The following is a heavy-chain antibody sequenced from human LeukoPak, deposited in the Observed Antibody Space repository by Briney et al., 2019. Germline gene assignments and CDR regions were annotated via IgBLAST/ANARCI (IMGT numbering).Heavy chain of an antibody. CDR3: TRHIAAAGPDY. D-gene: IGHD6-13*01. V-gene: IGHV5-51*01. CDR1: GYSFTSHW. Sequence: GESLKISCRGSGYSFTSHWIGWVRQMPGKGLEWMAIIYAGDSGTRISPSFQGQVTISADKSISTAYLQWSSLKASDTAIYYCTRHIAAAGPDYWGQGTLVTVSS. J-gene: IGHJ4*02. CDR2: IYAGDSGT.